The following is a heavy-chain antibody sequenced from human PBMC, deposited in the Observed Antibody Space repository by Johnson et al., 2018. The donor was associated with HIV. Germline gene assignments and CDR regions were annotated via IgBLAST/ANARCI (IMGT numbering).Heavy chain of an antibody. CDR2: IKHDGSEK. Sequence: QVQLVESGGGVVQPGRSLRLSCVASGFTFSSYAMHWVRQAPGKGLEWVANIKHDGSEKYYVDSVKGRFTISRDSSKNTLFLQMNSLRAEDTAVYFCAKVHIAARWSDAFDIWGQGTMVTVSS. CDR3: AKVHIAARWSDAFDI. D-gene: IGHD6-6*01. CDR1: GFTFSSYA. V-gene: IGHV3-30*04. J-gene: IGHJ3*02.